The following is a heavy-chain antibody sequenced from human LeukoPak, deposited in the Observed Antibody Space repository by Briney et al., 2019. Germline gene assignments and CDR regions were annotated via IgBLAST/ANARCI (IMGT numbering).Heavy chain of an antibody. CDR3: ARSPTKRVPEDY. D-gene: IGHD2-2*01. Sequence: PSETLSLTCTVSGGSISSSSDYWGWIRQAPGKGLEWIGSIYYHENTYYNSSLKSRVTISMDKSKNQISLRLTSVTAADTAVYYCARSPTKRVPEDYWGQGTLVTVPS. J-gene: IGHJ4*02. V-gene: IGHV4-39*07. CDR1: GGSISSSSDY. CDR2: IYYHENT.